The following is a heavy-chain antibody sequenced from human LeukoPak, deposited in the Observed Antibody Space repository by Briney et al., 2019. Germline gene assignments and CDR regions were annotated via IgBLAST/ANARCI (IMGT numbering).Heavy chain of an antibody. CDR1: GFTFSSYA. J-gene: IGHJ4*02. V-gene: IGHV3-23*01. CDR3: AKDRYGDYASDY. D-gene: IGHD4-17*01. CDR2: ISGSGGST. Sequence: PGGSLRLSCAASGFTFSSYAVSWVRQAPGKGLEWVSAISGSGGSTYYADSVKGRFTTSRDTSKNTLYLQMNSLRAEDTAVYYCAKDRYGDYASDYWGQGTLVTVSS.